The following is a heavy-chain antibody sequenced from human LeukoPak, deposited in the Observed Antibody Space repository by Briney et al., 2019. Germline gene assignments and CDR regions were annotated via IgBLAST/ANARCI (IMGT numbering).Heavy chain of an antibody. CDR3: ASLLFGSFQH. D-gene: IGHD3-10*01. CDR1: GFTFSSYA. J-gene: IGHJ1*01. Sequence: GGSLRLSCAASGFTFSSYAMHWVRQAPGKGLEWVAVISYDGSNKYYADSVKGRFTISRGNSKNTLYLQMNSLRAEDTAVYYCASLLFGSFQHWGQGTLVTVSS. CDR2: ISYDGSNK. V-gene: IGHV3-30-3*01.